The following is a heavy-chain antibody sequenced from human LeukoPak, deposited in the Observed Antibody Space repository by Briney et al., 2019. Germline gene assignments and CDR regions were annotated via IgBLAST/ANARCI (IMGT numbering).Heavy chain of an antibody. CDR3: ARSGYRYGADALDI. V-gene: IGHV4-61*05. CDR2: IYYSGST. D-gene: IGHD5-18*01. Sequence: PSETLSLTCTVSGGSIISNSYYWGWIRQPPGKGLEWIGYIYYSGSTNYNPSLKSRVTISVDTSKNQISLKLSSVTAADTAVYYCARSGYRYGADALDIWGQGTMVTVSS. J-gene: IGHJ3*02. CDR1: GGSIISNSYY.